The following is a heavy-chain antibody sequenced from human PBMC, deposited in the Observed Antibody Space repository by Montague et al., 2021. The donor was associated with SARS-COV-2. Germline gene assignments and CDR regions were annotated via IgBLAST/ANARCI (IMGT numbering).Heavy chain of an antibody. CDR3: ARESGYSSGWRYYYGMDV. V-gene: IGHV4-4*07. Sequence: SETLSLTCTVSGGSISNYYWTWIRQPAGKGLEWIGRPYTSGSTTYNPSLKSRVTMSVDTSKNQFSLNVTSVTAADTAIYCCARESGYSSGWRYYYGMDVWGQGTTVTVS. D-gene: IGHD6-19*01. CDR1: GGSISNYY. J-gene: IGHJ6*02. CDR2: PYTSGST.